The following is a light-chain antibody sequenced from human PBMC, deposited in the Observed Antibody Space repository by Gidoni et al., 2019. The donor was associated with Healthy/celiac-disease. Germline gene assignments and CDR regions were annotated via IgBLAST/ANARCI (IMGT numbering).Light chain of an antibody. CDR2: DNN. J-gene: IGLJ3*02. Sequence: QSVLPQPPSVSAAPGQQVTISCSGSSSNIGNNYVSWYQQLPGTAPKLLIYDNNKRPSGSPDRFSVSKSGTSATLGITGRQTGDEADYYCGTWDSSLSAWVFGGGTKLTVL. V-gene: IGLV1-51*01. CDR3: GTWDSSLSAWV. CDR1: SSNIGNNY.